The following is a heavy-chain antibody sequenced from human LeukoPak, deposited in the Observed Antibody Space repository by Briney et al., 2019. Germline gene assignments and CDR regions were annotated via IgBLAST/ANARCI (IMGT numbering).Heavy chain of an antibody. V-gene: IGHV4-39*01. Sequence: PSETLSLTCTVSGGSISSSGYYWGWIRQPPGKGLEWIGSIYYSGSTYYNPSLKSRVTISVDTSKNQFSLKLSAVTAADTAVYYCARPPVVHGAAFDIWDQATMVTVSS. CDR3: ARPPVVHGAAFDI. D-gene: IGHD2-15*01. CDR1: GGSISSSGYY. J-gene: IGHJ3*02. CDR2: IYYSGST.